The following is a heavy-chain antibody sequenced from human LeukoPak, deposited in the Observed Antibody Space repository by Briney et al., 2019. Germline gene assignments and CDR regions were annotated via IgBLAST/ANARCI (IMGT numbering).Heavy chain of an antibody. CDR2: ISYDGSNK. Sequence: GGSLRLSCAAPGFTFSSYAMHWVRQAPGKGLEWVAVISYDGSNKYYADSVKGRFTISRDNSKNTLYLQMNSLRAEDTAVYYCATEFGYWGQGTLVTVSS. V-gene: IGHV3-30*04. J-gene: IGHJ4*02. CDR3: ATEFGY. CDR1: GFTFSSYA.